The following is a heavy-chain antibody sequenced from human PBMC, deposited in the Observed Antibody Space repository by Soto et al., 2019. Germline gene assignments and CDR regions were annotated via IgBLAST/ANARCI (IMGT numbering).Heavy chain of an antibody. D-gene: IGHD3-3*01. CDR3: ATRITVFGLLIPPFDP. Sequence: PSETLSLTCAVYGGSVNGYYWNWIRQHPGKRLEWIREINRTGGTHYNPSIKSRVSMSVDTSKNQFSLRLSSVTAADTAIYYCATRITVFGLLIPPFDPWGQGTQVTVSS. V-gene: IGHV4-34*01. J-gene: IGHJ5*02. CDR2: INRTGGT. CDR1: GGSVNGYY.